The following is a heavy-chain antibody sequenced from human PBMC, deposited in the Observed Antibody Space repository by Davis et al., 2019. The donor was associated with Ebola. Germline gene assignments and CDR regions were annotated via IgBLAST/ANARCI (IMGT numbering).Heavy chain of an antibody. J-gene: IGHJ6*02. CDR1: GFNFDDYA. D-gene: IGHD6-6*01. CDR3: AKDSSSSFHYYYGMDV. CDR2: ISWNSGSI. V-gene: IGHV3-9*01. Sequence: GGSLRLSCAASGFNFDDYAMHWVRQAPGKGLECVSGISWNSGSIGYADSVKGRFTISRDNAKNSLYLQMNSLRAEDTALYYCAKDSSSSFHYYYGMDVWGQGTTVTVSS.